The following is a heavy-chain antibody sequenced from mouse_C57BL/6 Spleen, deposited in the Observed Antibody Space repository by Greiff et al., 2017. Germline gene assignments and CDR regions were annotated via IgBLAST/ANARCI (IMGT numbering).Heavy chain of an antibody. Sequence: VQLVESGPELVKPGASVKISCKASGYSFTSYYIHWVKQRPGQGLEWIGWIYPGSGNTKYNEKFKGTATLTADTSSSTAYMQLSSLTSEDSAVYYCARYDTTVVARGYWGQGTTLTVSS. CDR3: ARYDTTVVARGY. D-gene: IGHD1-1*01. CDR2: IYPGSGNT. CDR1: GYSFTSYY. V-gene: IGHV1-66*01. J-gene: IGHJ2*01.